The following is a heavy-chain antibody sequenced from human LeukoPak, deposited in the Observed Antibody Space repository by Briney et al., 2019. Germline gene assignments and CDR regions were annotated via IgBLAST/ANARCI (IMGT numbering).Heavy chain of an antibody. CDR1: GGSISNYY. V-gene: IGHV4-59*01. J-gene: IGHJ6*02. D-gene: IGHD5-24*01. Sequence: PSETLSLTCTVSGGSISNYYWSWIRQPPGKGLEWIGNIYYSGSTDYNPSLQSRVTISVDTSKNQVSLKLTSVTAADTAVYYCARDYVVHNYYYGLDVWGQGTTVTVSS. CDR3: ARDYVVHNYYYGLDV. CDR2: IYYSGST.